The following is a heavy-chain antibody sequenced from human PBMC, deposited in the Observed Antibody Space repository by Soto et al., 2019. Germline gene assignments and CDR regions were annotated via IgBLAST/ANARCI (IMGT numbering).Heavy chain of an antibody. D-gene: IGHD4-4*01. CDR2: INPNNDNS. J-gene: IGHJ4*02. CDR1: GYTFTSHG. Sequence: QVELVQSGGEVKKPGASVKVSCKASGYTFTSHGISWVRQAPGQGLEWVGWINPNNDNSVSAQKFQDRVTLTTDTSTSTLYMQWRSRTADETAFYYSASTATYSNLGDHWGQGTLVTVAS. CDR3: ASTATYSNLGDH. V-gene: IGHV1-18*04.